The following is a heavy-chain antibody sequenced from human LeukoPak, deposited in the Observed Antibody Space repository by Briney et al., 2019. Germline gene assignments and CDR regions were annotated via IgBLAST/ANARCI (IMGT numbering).Heavy chain of an antibody. CDR3: ATEGGSSDAFAF. D-gene: IGHD1-26*01. Sequence: PGGSLRLSCVASGFTFGNYWMHWVRQAPGQGLVWVSRIKNEGRETSYADSVKGRFTISRDNSKNTMYLQMNSLRIDDTAVYYCATEGGSSDAFAFWGQGTKVTVSS. J-gene: IGHJ3*01. CDR1: GFTFGNYW. CDR2: IKNEGRET. V-gene: IGHV3-74*01.